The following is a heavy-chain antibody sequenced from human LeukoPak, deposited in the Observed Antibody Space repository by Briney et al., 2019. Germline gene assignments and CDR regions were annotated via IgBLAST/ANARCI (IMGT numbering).Heavy chain of an antibody. CDR3: AREGSSGRFDY. Sequence: SETLSLTCTVSGGSISSSSYYWGWIRQPPGKGLEWIGSIYYSGSTYYNPSLKSRVTISVDTSKNQFSLKLSSVTAADTAVYYCAREGSSGRFDYWGQGTPVTVSS. CDR1: GGSISSSSYY. D-gene: IGHD6-19*01. J-gene: IGHJ4*02. CDR2: IYYSGST. V-gene: IGHV4-39*02.